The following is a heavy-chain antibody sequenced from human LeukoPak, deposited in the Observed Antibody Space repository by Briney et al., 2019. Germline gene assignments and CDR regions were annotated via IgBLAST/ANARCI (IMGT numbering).Heavy chain of an antibody. CDR3: ARTPPSMIVIRNYYYGMDV. Sequence: ETLSLTCAVYGGSFSGYYWSWIRQPPGKGLEWVANIKHDGSDKYYVDSVKGRFTISRDNAKNSLYLQMNSLRAEDTAVYYCARTPPSMIVIRNYYYGMDVWGQGTTVTVSS. J-gene: IGHJ6*02. CDR1: GGSFSGYY. V-gene: IGHV3-7*01. CDR2: IKHDGSDK. D-gene: IGHD3-22*01.